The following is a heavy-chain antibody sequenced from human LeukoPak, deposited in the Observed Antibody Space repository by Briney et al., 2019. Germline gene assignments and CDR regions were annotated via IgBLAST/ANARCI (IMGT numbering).Heavy chain of an antibody. J-gene: IGHJ5*02. CDR3: ARDPYSSSSGGWFDP. Sequence: SETLSLTCGVYGGSLSGYYWSWIRQSPGKGLEWIGEIYHSGSTYYNPSLKSRVTISVDTSKNQFSLKLSSVTAADTAVYYCARDPYSSSSGGWFDPWGQGTLVTVSS. D-gene: IGHD6-13*01. V-gene: IGHV4-34*01. CDR2: IYHSGST. CDR1: GGSLSGYY.